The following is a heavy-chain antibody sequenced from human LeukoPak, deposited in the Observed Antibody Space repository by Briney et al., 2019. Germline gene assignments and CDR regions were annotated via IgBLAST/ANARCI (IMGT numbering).Heavy chain of an antibody. J-gene: IGHJ6*03. V-gene: IGHV1-2*02. Sequence: ASVKVSCKSSVYIFSVYCMHWVRQAPGQGLEWMGWINPNSGGTNYAQKFLGRGTMTRDTSISTAYMELSRLRSDDTAVYYCARGGRLELLVYFYYYMDVWGKGTTVTVSS. D-gene: IGHD1-26*01. CDR3: ARGGRLELLVYFYYYMDV. CDR2: INPNSGGT. CDR1: VYIFSVYC.